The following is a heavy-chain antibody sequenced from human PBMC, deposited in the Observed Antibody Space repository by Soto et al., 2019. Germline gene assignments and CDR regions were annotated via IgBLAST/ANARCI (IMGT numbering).Heavy chain of an antibody. CDR3: ARGARKTHFDY. V-gene: IGHV4-59*01. J-gene: IGHJ4*02. CDR1: GGSISRYY. CDR2: ISDSGST. Sequence: SETLSLTCTVSGGSISRYYWSWIRQPPGKGLEWIGYISDSGSTNYNPSLKSRVTVSVDTSKNQFSLKLSSVTPADTAVYYCARGARKTHFDYWGQGTLVTVSS.